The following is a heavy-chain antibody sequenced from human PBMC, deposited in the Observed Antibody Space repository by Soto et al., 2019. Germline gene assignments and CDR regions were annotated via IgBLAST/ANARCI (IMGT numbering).Heavy chain of an antibody. CDR3: ARGARKTHFDY. V-gene: IGHV4-59*01. J-gene: IGHJ4*02. CDR1: GGSISRYY. CDR2: ISDSGST. Sequence: SETLSLTCTVSGGSISRYYWSWIRQPPGKGLEWIGYISDSGSTNYNPSLKSRVTVSVDTSKNQFSLKLSSVTPADTAVYYCARGARKTHFDYWGQGTLVTVSS.